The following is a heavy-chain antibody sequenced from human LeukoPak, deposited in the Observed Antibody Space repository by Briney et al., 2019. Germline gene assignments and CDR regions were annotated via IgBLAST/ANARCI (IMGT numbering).Heavy chain of an antibody. Sequence: PSQTLSLTCTVSGGSVSSGGYYWSWIRQPPGKGLEWIGYIYHSGSTYYNPSLKSRVTISVDRSKNQFSLKLSSVTAADTAVYYCARGVEWLPSDYWGQGTLVTVSS. CDR3: ARGVEWLPSDY. V-gene: IGHV4-30-2*01. J-gene: IGHJ4*02. CDR2: IYHSGST. CDR1: GGSVSSGGYY. D-gene: IGHD3-3*01.